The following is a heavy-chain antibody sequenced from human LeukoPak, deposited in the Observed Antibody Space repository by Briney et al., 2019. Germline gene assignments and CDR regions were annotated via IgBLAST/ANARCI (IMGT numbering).Heavy chain of an antibody. Sequence: ASVKVSCKASGYTFTGYYMHWVRQAPGQGLEWMGWINSNTGNPTYAQGFTGRFVFSLDTSVSTAYLQISSLKAEDTAVYYCARWLGAESNYDSSGYLDYWGQGTLVTVSS. CDR1: GYTFTGYY. CDR2: INSNTGNP. D-gene: IGHD3-22*01. V-gene: IGHV7-4-1*02. J-gene: IGHJ4*02. CDR3: ARWLGAESNYDSSGYLDY.